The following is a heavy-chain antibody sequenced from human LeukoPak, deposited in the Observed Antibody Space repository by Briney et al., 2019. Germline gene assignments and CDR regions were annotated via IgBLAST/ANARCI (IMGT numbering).Heavy chain of an antibody. V-gene: IGHV3-74*01. J-gene: IGHJ4*02. CDR2: INSDGSST. CDR3: ARREAGTIDY. D-gene: IGHD6-19*01. CDR1: GFTFSSYW. Sequence: GGSLRLSCGASGFTFSSYWMYWVRHAPGKGLVWVSRINSDGSSTNYADSVKGRFTISRDNAKNTVYLQMNSLRAEDTAVYYCARREAGTIDYWGQGTLVTVSS.